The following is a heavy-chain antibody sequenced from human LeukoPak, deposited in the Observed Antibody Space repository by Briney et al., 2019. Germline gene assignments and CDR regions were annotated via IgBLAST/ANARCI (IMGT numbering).Heavy chain of an antibody. Sequence: SETLSLTCAVYGGSFSGYYWSWIRQPPGKGREWIGEINHSGSTNYNPSLKSRVTISVDTSKNQFSLKLSSVTAADTAVYYCARGLATDSGSYYGYWGQGTLVTVSS. CDR1: GGSFSGYY. V-gene: IGHV4-34*01. J-gene: IGHJ4*02. CDR3: ARGLATDSGSYYGY. CDR2: INHSGST. D-gene: IGHD1-26*01.